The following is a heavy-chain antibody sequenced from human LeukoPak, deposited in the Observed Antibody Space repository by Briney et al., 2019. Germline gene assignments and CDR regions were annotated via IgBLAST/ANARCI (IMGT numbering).Heavy chain of an antibody. V-gene: IGHV4-59*01. CDR1: GGSISGYY. CDR2: IYYSGST. Sequence: KTSETLSLTCTVSGGSISGYYWSWIRQPPGKGLEWIGYIYYSGSTNYNPSLKSRVTISVDTSKNQFSLKLSSVTAADTAVYYCAREKTYYYDSSGSDGMDVWGQGTTVTVSS. D-gene: IGHD3-22*01. CDR3: AREKTYYYDSSGSDGMDV. J-gene: IGHJ6*02.